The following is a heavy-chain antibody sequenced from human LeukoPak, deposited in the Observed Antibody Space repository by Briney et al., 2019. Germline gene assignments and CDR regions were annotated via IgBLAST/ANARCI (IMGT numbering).Heavy chain of an antibody. CDR1: GYSFTAYF. D-gene: IGHD3-9*01. V-gene: IGHV1-2*02. CDR2: INPNSDGT. Sequence: SVKVSCKASGYSFTAYFVHWVRQAPGQGLEWMGWINPNSDGTNYAQNFQGRVTMTADPSISTAYMELSRLSSDDTAVYYCARVSRFFDWLPPFVYWGQGTLVTVSS. CDR3: ARVSRFFDWLPPFVY. J-gene: IGHJ4*02.